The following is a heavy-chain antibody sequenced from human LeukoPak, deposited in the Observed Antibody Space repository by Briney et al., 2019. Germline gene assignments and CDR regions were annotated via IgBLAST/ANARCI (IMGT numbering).Heavy chain of an antibody. V-gene: IGHV1-8*03. CDR2: MNPNSGNT. CDR3: ARGDWNAGGIDY. CDR1: GYTFTSYD. D-gene: IGHD1-1*01. Sequence: ASVKVSCKASGYTFTSYDINWVRQATGQGLEWMGWMNPNSGNTGYAQKFQGRVTITRNTSISTAYMELSSLRSEDTAVYCCARGDWNAGGIDYWGQGTLVTVSS. J-gene: IGHJ4*02.